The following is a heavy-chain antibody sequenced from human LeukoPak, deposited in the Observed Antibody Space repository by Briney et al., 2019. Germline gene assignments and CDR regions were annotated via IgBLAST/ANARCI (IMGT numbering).Heavy chain of an antibody. CDR3: ARGPAVAGTGDWFDP. CDR2: INPSGGST. Sequence: GASVKVSCKASGYTFTSYYMHWVRQAPGQGLEWMGLINPSGGSTSYAQKFQGRVTMTRDTSTSTVYMELSSLRSEDTAVYYCARGPAVAGTGDWFDPWGQGTLVTVSS. J-gene: IGHJ5*02. D-gene: IGHD6-19*01. CDR1: GYTFTSYY. V-gene: IGHV1-46*01.